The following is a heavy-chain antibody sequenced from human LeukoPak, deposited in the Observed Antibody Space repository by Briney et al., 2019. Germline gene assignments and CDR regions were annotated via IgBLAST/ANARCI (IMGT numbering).Heavy chain of an antibody. CDR3: ARVLAVAGSFDY. D-gene: IGHD6-19*01. V-gene: IGHV1-2*02. CDR1: GGTFSSYA. Sequence: ASVKVSCKASGGTFSSYAISWVRQAPGQGLEWMGWINPNSGGTNYAQKFQGRVTMTRDTSISTAYMELSRLRSDDTAVYYCARVLAVAGSFDYWGQGTLVTVSS. CDR2: INPNSGGT. J-gene: IGHJ4*02.